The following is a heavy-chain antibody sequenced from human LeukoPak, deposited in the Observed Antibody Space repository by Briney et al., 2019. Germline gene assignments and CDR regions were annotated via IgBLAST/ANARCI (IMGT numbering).Heavy chain of an antibody. D-gene: IGHD3/OR15-3a*01. CDR1: GFTFSSYS. CDR3: ARPSFRTGSYFDH. V-gene: IGHV3-21*01. J-gene: IGHJ4*02. Sequence: GGSLRLSCAASGFTFSSYSMNWVRQAPGKGLEWVSSISSSSSYIYYADSVKGRFTISRDNAKNSLYLQMNSLRAEDTAVYYCARPSFRTGSYFDHWGQGTLVTVSS. CDR2: ISSSSSYI.